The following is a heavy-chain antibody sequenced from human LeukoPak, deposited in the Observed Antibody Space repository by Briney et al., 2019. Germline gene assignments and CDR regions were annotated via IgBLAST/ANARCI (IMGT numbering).Heavy chain of an antibody. D-gene: IGHD3-22*01. J-gene: IGHJ4*02. CDR2: VYYSGST. V-gene: IGHV4-39*01. CDR3: ARADTTGYPNFDF. Sequence: SETLSLTCTVSGGSVSSKTYYWGWIRQTPGKGLEWIGNVYYSGSTYKNPSLQSRVTMFIDTSKNQFSLILSSVTAADTAIYYCARADTTGYPNFDFWGQGTLVTVSS. CDR1: GGSVSSKTYY.